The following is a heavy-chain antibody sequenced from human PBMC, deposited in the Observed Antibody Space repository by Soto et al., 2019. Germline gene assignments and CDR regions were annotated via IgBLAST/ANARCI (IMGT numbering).Heavy chain of an antibody. J-gene: IGHJ6*03. CDR1: GFTFRDNS. CDR2: ITSSGSYR. CDR3: AKNPNYYYYMDV. V-gene: IGHV3-11*01. Sequence: QVQLVESGGGLVKPGGSLRLSCAASGFTFRDNSMTWIRQAPGKGLQWISYITSSGSYRHYADSVKGRFTISRDNANNSLYLQMNNLRAEDTAVYYCAKNPNYYYYMDVWGKGTTVIVSS.